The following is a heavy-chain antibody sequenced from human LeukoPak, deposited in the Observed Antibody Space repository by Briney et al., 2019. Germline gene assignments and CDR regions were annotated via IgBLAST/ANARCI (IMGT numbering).Heavy chain of an antibody. CDR3: AHSTTDLFGA. Sequence: SGPTLVHPTPPLTLTCTFSGFSLGTGRVGVGWIRQPPVKALDWLALIYWNEEKRYSPSLKSRLTITKDTSKNQVVLTRTKMDPMDTATYYCAHSTTDLFGAWGRGTLVTVSS. V-gene: IGHV2-5*01. D-gene: IGHD3-16*01. CDR1: GFSLGTGRVG. J-gene: IGHJ2*01. CDR2: IYWNEEK.